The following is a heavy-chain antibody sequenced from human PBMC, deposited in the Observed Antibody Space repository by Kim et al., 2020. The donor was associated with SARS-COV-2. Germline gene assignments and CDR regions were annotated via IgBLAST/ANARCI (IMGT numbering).Heavy chain of an antibody. CDR1: GGSISSSSYY. D-gene: IGHD3-22*01. CDR2: IYYSGST. J-gene: IGHJ4*02. V-gene: IGHV4-39*01. Sequence: SETLSLTCTVSGGSISSSSYYWGWIRQPPGKGLEWIGSIYYSGSTYYNPSLKSRVTISVDTSKNQFSLKLSSVTTADTAVYYCARLNYDSSGYTAPIDYWGQGTLVTVSS. CDR3: ARLNYDSSGYTAPIDY.